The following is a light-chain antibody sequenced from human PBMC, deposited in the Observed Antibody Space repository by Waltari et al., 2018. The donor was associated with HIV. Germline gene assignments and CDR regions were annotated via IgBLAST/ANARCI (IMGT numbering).Light chain of an antibody. CDR1: SSDLGRNVY. J-gene: IGLJ2*01. V-gene: IGLV2-14*01. CDR3: SSYIASGTIL. Sequence: SALTQPASVSGSLGQSITIPCLGTSSDLGRNVYVSWYQHHPVKAPQPVMPDVNTRPSGIPFRFSGSKSGTTASLTISGLQAEDEADYYCSSYIASGTILFGGGTKVTVL. CDR2: DVN.